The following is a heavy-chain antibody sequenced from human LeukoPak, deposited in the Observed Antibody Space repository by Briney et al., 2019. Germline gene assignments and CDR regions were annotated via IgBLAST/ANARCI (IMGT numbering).Heavy chain of an antibody. Sequence: PSETLSLTCTVSGGSISSYYWSWIRQPPGKGLEWIGYIYYSGSTNYNPSLKSRVAISVDTSKNQFSLKLSSVTAADTAVYYCARGRPRGWFDPWGQGTLVTVSS. CDR2: IYYSGST. CDR1: GGSISSYY. CDR3: ARGRPRGWFDP. D-gene: IGHD3-10*01. V-gene: IGHV4-59*01. J-gene: IGHJ5*02.